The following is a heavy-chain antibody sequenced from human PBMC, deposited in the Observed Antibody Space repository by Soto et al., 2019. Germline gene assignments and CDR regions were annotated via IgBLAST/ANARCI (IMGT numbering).Heavy chain of an antibody. J-gene: IGHJ5*02. CDR1: GGSISSYY. D-gene: IGHD2-2*01. V-gene: IGHV4-59*12. CDR2: IYHSGST. Sequence: SETLSLTCTVSGGSISSYYWSWIRQPPGKGLEWIGYIYHSGSTYYNPSLKSRVTISVDRSRNQFSLKLSSVTAADTAVYYCARVPDRWGQGTLVTVSS. CDR3: ARVPDR.